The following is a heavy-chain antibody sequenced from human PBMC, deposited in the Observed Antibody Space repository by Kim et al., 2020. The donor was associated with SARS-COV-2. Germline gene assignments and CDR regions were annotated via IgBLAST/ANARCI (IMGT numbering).Heavy chain of an antibody. CDR3: ASYDSRVEIFDY. J-gene: IGHJ4*02. Sequence: GGSLRLSCAASGFTFSSYAMHWVRQAPGKGLEWVAVISYDGSNKYYADSVKGRFTISRDNSKNTLYLQMNSLRAEDTAVYYCASYDSRVEIFDYWGQGTLVTVSS. D-gene: IGHD3-22*01. CDR2: ISYDGSNK. CDR1: GFTFSSYA. V-gene: IGHV3-30-3*01.